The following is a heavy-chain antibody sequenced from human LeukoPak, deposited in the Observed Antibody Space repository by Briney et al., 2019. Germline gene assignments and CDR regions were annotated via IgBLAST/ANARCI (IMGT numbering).Heavy chain of an antibody. CDR1: GGSISSSSYY. D-gene: IGHD2-15*01. Sequence: SETLSLTCTVSGGSISSSSYYWGWLRQPPGKGLECIGTIYYSGSTYYNPSLKSRVTISVDTSKNQFSLKLSSVTAADTAVYYCATSRSRYGMDVWGQGTTVTVSS. V-gene: IGHV4-39*01. J-gene: IGHJ6*02. CDR3: ATSRSRYGMDV. CDR2: IYYSGST.